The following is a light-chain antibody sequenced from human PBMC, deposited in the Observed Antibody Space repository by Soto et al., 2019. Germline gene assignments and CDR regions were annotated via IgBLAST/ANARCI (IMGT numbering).Light chain of an antibody. CDR2: EGS. CDR1: SSDVGSYNL. V-gene: IGLV2-23*01. Sequence: QSVLTQPASVSGSPGQSITISCTGTSSDVGSYNLVSWYQQHPGKAPKLMIYEGSKRPSGVSNRFSGSKSGNTASLTISGLQAEDEADYCCCSYAGSTPHVVFGGGTKLTVL. J-gene: IGLJ2*01. CDR3: CSYAGSTPHVV.